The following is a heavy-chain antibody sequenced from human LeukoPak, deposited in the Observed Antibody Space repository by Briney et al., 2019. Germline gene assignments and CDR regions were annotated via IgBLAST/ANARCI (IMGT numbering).Heavy chain of an antibody. CDR1: GFTFSTSA. D-gene: IGHD5-24*01. CDR2: IRYDGSNK. J-gene: IGHJ6*03. CDR3: ARSPQLRSYYYYMDV. Sequence: GGSLRLSCGASGFTFSTSAMDWVRQAPGKGLEWVAFIRYDGSNKYYADSVKGRFTISRDNSKNTLYLQMNSLRAEDTAVYYCARSPQLRSYYYYMDVWGKGTTVTISS. V-gene: IGHV3-30*02.